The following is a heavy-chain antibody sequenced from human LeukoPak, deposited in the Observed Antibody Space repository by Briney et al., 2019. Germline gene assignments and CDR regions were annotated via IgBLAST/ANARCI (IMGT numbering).Heavy chain of an antibody. Sequence: GGSLRLSCAASGFTFSGYGMHWVRQAPGKGLEWVAFIRYDGSNKYYADSVKGRFTISRDNSKNTLYLQMNSLRAEDTAVYYCAKDRRAYCGGDCYPGYFDYWGQGTLVTVSS. CDR2: IRYDGSNK. J-gene: IGHJ4*02. V-gene: IGHV3-30*02. CDR1: GFTFSGYG. CDR3: AKDRRAYCGGDCYPGYFDY. D-gene: IGHD2-21*02.